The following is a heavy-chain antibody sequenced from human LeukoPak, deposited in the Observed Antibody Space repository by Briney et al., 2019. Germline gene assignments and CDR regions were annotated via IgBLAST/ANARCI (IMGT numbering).Heavy chain of an antibody. CDR3: ARGVGAVLYFDV. J-gene: IGHJ4*02. CDR2: IQYDGRHE. Sequence: PGGSLRLSCAASGFSLSLYAMHWVRQAPGKGLEWVAMIQYDGRHEYYADSVKGRFTVTRDNSHNTLYLQLNSPRPDDTGVYSCARGVGAVLYFDVWGRGSLVTVSS. V-gene: IGHV3-30*04. CDR1: GFSLSLYA. D-gene: IGHD1-26*01.